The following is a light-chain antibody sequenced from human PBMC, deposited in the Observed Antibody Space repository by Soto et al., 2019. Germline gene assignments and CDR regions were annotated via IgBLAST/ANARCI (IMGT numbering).Light chain of an antibody. J-gene: IGKJ1*01. V-gene: IGKV3D-15*01. CDR1: QSVSNY. CDR3: QHYNNWPPWT. CDR2: DAS. Sequence: EIVMTQSPATLSLSPGERATLSCRASQSVSNYLAWYQQKPGQAPRLLIYDASNRATGIPARFSGSGSGTEFTLTISSLQSEDFAVYYCQHYNNWPPWTFGQGTKVDI.